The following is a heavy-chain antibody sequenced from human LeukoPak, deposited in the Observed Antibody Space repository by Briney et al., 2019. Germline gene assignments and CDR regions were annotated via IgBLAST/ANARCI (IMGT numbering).Heavy chain of an antibody. Sequence: PSETLSLTCSVSGDSVSRSDSYWDWIRQPPGKGLDWIGTIYYSGRTYYSPSLKSRVTMSVDPSNNQFSLNLRSVTAAETAVYYCARRRYYDGSGYLEWGQGTLLSVSS. J-gene: IGHJ1*01. CDR3: ARRRYYDGSGYLE. CDR2: IYYSGRT. CDR1: GDSVSRSDSY. D-gene: IGHD3-22*01. V-gene: IGHV4-39*01.